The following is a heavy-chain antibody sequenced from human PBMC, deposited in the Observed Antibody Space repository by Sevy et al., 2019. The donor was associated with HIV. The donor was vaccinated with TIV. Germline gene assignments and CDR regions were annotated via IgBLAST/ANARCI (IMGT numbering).Heavy chain of an antibody. V-gene: IGHV3-30*04. CDR1: GFTFINHA. CDR3: ARDLNSGYANYYYYGMDV. J-gene: IGHJ6*02. CDR2: ISYDGSNK. D-gene: IGHD5-12*01. Sequence: GGSLRLSCAASGFTFINHAMQWVRQAPGKGLEWVTVISYDGSNKYYADSVKGRFTISRDTSKSTVYLQMDSLRAEDTAVYYCARDLNSGYANYYYYGMDVWGQGTTLTVSS.